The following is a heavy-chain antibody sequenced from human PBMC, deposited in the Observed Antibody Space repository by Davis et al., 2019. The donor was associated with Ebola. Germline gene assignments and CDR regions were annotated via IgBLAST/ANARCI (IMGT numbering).Heavy chain of an antibody. V-gene: IGHV3-72*01. CDR2: TRNKANRYTT. CDR1: GFTFSSYA. D-gene: IGHD3-22*01. J-gene: IGHJ2*01. CDR3: TREPMSGNWYSDL. Sequence: PGESLKISCAASGFTFSSYAMSWVRQAPGKGLEWVGRTRNKANRYTTLYAASVKGRFTISRDDSKNSVYLQMSSLKTEDTAVYYCTREPMSGNWYSDLWGRGTLVTVSS.